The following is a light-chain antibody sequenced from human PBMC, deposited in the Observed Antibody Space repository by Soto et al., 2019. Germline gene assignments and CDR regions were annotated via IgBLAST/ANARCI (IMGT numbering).Light chain of an antibody. CDR1: SGHSSYA. V-gene: IGLV4-69*01. CDR3: QTWGTGIWV. Sequence: QPVLTQSPSASPSLGASVKLTCTLSSGHSSYAIAWHQQQPEKGPRYLMKLNSDGSHSKGDGIPDRFSGSSSGAERYLTISSLQSEDQADYYCQTWGTGIWVFGGGTKLTLL. CDR2: LNSDGSH. J-gene: IGLJ3*02.